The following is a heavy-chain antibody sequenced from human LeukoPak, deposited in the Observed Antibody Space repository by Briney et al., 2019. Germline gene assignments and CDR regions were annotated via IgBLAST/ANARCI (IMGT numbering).Heavy chain of an antibody. CDR2: ISTSGTTI. CDR3: AKNTPTYSTPEY. J-gene: IGHJ4*02. D-gene: IGHD6-13*01. Sequence: GGSLRLSCAASGFTFSDYSMTWVRQAPGKGLEWVSYISTSGTTIYYSDSVQGRFTISRDNARNSLYLQMSSLRAEDTAVYFCAKNTPTYSTPEYWGQGTLLTVSS. V-gene: IGHV3-48*01. CDR1: GFTFSDYS.